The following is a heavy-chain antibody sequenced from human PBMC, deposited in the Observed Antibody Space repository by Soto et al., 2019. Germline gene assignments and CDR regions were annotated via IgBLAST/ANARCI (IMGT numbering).Heavy chain of an antibody. V-gene: IGHV3-15*01. CDR3: TTEGRD. CDR1: AFTFSNAW. Sequence: EVQLVESGGGLVKPGQSLTRSCAASAFTFSNAWMSWVRQAPGKGLEWVGRIRSKTDGGTADYTAPVKGRFIISRDDSKNTVSLRMTSLKIEDTAVYYCTTEGRDWGQGTLVTVSS. J-gene: IGHJ4*02. CDR2: IRSKTDGGTA.